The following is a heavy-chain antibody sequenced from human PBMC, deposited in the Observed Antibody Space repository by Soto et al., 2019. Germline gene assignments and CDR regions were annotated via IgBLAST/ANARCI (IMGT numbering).Heavy chain of an antibody. V-gene: IGHV3-48*03. D-gene: IGHD3-9*01. Sequence: GGSLRLSCAASGLTFSSYEMNWVRQAPGKGLEWVSYISSSGSTIYYADSVKGRFTISRDNAKNSLYLQMNSLRAEDTAVYYCARGLMRYFDWLSHPDAFDIWGQGTMVTVSS. CDR2: ISSSGSTI. CDR1: GLTFSSYE. J-gene: IGHJ3*02. CDR3: ARGLMRYFDWLSHPDAFDI.